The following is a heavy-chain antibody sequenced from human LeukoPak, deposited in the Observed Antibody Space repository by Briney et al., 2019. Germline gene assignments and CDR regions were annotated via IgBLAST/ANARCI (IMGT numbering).Heavy chain of an antibody. Sequence: GGSLRLSCAASGFTFDNYAMHWVRQAPGKGLEWVSGISWNSGRIGYADSVKGRFTISRDNAKNSLYLQMNSLRTGDTALYYCAKDWTTMVRGSDYWGQGTLVTVSS. D-gene: IGHD3-10*01. CDR1: GFTFDNYA. CDR2: ISWNSGRI. V-gene: IGHV3-9*01. J-gene: IGHJ4*02. CDR3: AKDWTTMVRGSDY.